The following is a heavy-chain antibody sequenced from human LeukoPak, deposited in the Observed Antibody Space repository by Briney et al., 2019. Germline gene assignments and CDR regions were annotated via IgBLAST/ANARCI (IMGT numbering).Heavy chain of an antibody. CDR2: ISGSGGST. D-gene: IGHD3-22*01. CDR1: GFTFSSYA. CDR3: AKDRVVGDSYYYDSSGYSAAFDI. J-gene: IGHJ3*02. V-gene: IGHV3-23*01. Sequence: PGGSLRLSCAASGFTFSSYAMSWVRQAPGKGLEWVSAISGSGGSTYYADSVKGRFTISRDNSKNTLYLQMNSLRAEDTAVYYCAKDRVVGDSYYYDSSGYSAAFDIWGQGTMVTVSS.